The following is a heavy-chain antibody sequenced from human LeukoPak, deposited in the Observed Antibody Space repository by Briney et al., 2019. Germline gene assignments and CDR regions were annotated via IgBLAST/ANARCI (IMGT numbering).Heavy chain of an antibody. D-gene: IGHD6-19*01. V-gene: IGHV3-30*02. CDR2: IRYDGTNK. J-gene: IGHJ4*02. CDR3: AGDKTTGGWYEFDY. Sequence: GGSLRLSCAASGFIFSSSGMSWVRQAPGKGLEWVAFIRYDGTNKYYADSVKGRFTISRDTSKNTVSLQMNSLRAEDTAVYYCAGDKTTGGWYEFDYWGQGTLVTVSS. CDR1: GFIFSSSG.